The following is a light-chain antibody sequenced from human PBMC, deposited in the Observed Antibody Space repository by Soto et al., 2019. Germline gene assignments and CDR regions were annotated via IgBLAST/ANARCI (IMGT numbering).Light chain of an antibody. V-gene: IGKV1-5*03. Sequence: DIQMTQSPSTLSASVGDRVTITCRASQSVSSWLAWYQQKPGKAPKLLIYKASNLESGVPSRFSGSGSGTEFTLTISSLQPDDFATYYRQQYNGDSTFGRGTKVEIK. J-gene: IGKJ4*01. CDR2: KAS. CDR3: QQYNGDST. CDR1: QSVSSW.